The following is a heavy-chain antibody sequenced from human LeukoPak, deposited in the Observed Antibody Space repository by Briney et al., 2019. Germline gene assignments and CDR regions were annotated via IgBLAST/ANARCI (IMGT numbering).Heavy chain of an antibody. CDR3: ARDSSAAATPHIDY. D-gene: IGHD2-15*01. CDR2: IYYTGST. J-gene: IGHJ4*02. CDR1: GGSFSSTAYY. Sequence: SETLSLTCTVSGGSFSSTAYYWSWIRQHPGKGLEWIGYIYYTGSTYYTPSLKSRVTISIDTSKNQFSLKLSSVTAADTAVYYCARDSSAAATPHIDYWGQGTLVTVSS. V-gene: IGHV4-31*03.